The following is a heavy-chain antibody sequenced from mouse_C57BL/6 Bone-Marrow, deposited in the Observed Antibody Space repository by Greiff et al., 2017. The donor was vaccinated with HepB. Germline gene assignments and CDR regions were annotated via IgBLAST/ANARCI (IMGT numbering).Heavy chain of an antibody. CDR3: ARSGYEGAMDY. V-gene: IGHV1-26*01. D-gene: IGHD2-14*01. CDR1: GYTFTDYY. CDR2: INPNNGGT. J-gene: IGHJ4*01. Sequence: VQLQQSGPELVKPGASVKISCKASGYTFTDYYMNWVKQSHGKSLEWIGDINPNNGGTSYNQKFKGKATLTVDKSSSTAYMELRSLTSEDSAIYYCARSGYEGAMDYWGQGTSVTVSS.